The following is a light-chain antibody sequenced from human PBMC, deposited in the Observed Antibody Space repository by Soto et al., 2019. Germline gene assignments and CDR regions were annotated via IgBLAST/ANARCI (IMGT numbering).Light chain of an antibody. Sequence: QSVLTQSPSVSGAPGQRVSISCTGTSSNIGAGFDVHWYQQLPATAPKLLIYGNNNRPSGVPDRFSGSKSGTSASLAITGLQAEDEADYYSQSYVTNLRGGSVFGTGTKLTVL. V-gene: IGLV1-40*01. J-gene: IGLJ1*01. CDR3: QSYVTNLRGGSV. CDR2: GNN. CDR1: SSNIGAGFD.